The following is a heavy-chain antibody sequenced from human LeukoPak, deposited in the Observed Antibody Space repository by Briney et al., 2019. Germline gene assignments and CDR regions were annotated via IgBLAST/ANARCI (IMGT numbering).Heavy chain of an antibody. CDR1: EFTLSTYS. CDR3: ARLYSALPAFDY. J-gene: IGHJ4*02. V-gene: IGHV3-48*01. CDR2: ISSSTNVI. Sequence: PGGSLRLSCAASEFTLSTYSVTWVRQAPGKGLEWVSYISSSTNVIYYADSVKGRFTISRDNAKNSLYLQMNSLRADDTAVYYCARLYSALPAFDYWGQGTLVTVSS. D-gene: IGHD6-13*01.